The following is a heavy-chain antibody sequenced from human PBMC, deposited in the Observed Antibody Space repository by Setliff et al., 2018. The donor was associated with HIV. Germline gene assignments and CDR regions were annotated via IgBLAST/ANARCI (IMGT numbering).Heavy chain of an antibody. CDR1: RFTFSDFS. Sequence: GGSLRLSCAASRFTFSDFSMNWVRQAPGKGLEWVASISRDNFVRFYADSVRGRFNVSRDNAQKSLFLQMNSLKADDTAFYYCAREAPIQGVTYGFPHFDYWGQGALVTVSS. V-gene: IGHV3-21*01. CDR2: ISRDNFVR. D-gene: IGHD3-10*01. CDR3: AREAPIQGVTYGFPHFDY. J-gene: IGHJ4*02.